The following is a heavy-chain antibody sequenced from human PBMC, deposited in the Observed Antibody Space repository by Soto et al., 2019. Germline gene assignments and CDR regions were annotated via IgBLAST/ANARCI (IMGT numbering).Heavy chain of an antibody. CDR2: ISSSGSTI. CDR1: GFTFSSYE. V-gene: IGHV3-48*03. CDR3: ARGRKTHSAFDI. J-gene: IGHJ3*02. Sequence: LRLSCAASGFTFSSYEMNWVRQAPGKGLEWVSYISSSGSTIYYADSVKGRFTISRDNAKNSLYLQMNSLRAEDTAVYYCARGRKTHSAFDIWGQGTMVTVSS.